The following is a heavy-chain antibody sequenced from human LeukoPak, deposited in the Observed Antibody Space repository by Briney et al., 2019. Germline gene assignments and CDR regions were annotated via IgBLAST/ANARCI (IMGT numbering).Heavy chain of an antibody. CDR3: ARDRALTGYHY. CDR2: INPNSGGT. Sequence: ASVKVSCKASGYTFTGYYMHWVRQAPGQGLEWMGWINPNSGGTNYAQKFQGRVTMTRDTSVSTAYMELSRLRSDDAAVYYCARDRALTGYHYWGQGTLVTVSS. J-gene: IGHJ4*02. CDR1: GYTFTGYY. D-gene: IGHD3-9*01. V-gene: IGHV1-2*02.